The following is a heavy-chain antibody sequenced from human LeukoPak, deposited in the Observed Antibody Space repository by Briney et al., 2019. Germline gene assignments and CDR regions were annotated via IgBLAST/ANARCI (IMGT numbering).Heavy chain of an antibody. CDR3: ARASLGGSYWRDFDY. D-gene: IGHD1-26*01. Sequence: PGGSLRLSCAASGFTFSSYAMSWVRQAPGKGLEWVSAISGSGGSTYYADSVKGRFTISRDNSKNTLYLQMNSLRAEDTAVYYCARASLGGSYWRDFDYWGQGTLVTVSS. V-gene: IGHV3-23*01. CDR2: ISGSGGST. CDR1: GFTFSSYA. J-gene: IGHJ4*02.